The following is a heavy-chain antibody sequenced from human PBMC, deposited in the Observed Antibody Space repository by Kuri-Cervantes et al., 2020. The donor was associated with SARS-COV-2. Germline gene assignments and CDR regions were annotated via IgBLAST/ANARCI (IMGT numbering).Heavy chain of an antibody. Sequence: SETLSLTCAVYGGSFSGYYWSWIRQPPGKGLEWIGEINHSGSTNYNPSLKSRVTISVDTSKNQFSLKLSSVTAADTAVYHCARGDVVVVDDTSDYYGMDVWGQGTTVTVSS. CDR1: GGSFSGYY. J-gene: IGHJ6*02. CDR3: ARGDVVVVDDTSDYYGMDV. D-gene: IGHD2-15*01. V-gene: IGHV4-34*01. CDR2: INHSGST.